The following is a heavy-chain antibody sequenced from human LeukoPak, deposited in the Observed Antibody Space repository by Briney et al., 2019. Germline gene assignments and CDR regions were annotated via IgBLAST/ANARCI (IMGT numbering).Heavy chain of an antibody. D-gene: IGHD3-9*01. J-gene: IGHJ4*02. CDR1: GGSISSYY. V-gene: IGHV4-34*01. CDR3: ARAYDILTGYSLDY. Sequence: SETLSLTCTVSGGSISSYYWSWIRQPPGKGLEWIGEINHSGSTNYNPSLKSRVTISVDTSKNQFSLKLSSVTAADTAVYYCARAYDILTGYSLDYWGQGTLVTVSS. CDR2: INHSGST.